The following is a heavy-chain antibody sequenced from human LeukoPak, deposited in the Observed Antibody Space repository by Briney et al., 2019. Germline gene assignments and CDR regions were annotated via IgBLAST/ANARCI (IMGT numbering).Heavy chain of an antibody. Sequence: PGGSLRLSCPASGFTVTNSYMSWVRQAPGKGLEWVSVIYSGGSTYYADSVKGRFTISRGNSKNALYLQMNSLRAEDTAMYYCARRGNSGYSLDYWGQGTLVTVSS. D-gene: IGHD3-22*01. CDR2: IYSGGST. CDR1: GFTVTNSY. CDR3: ARRGNSGYSLDY. J-gene: IGHJ4*02. V-gene: IGHV3-53*01.